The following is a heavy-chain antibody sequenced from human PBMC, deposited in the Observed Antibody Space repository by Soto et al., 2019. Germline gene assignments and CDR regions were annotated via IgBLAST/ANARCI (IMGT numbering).Heavy chain of an antibody. CDR3: ARPKDYDDCLDL. Sequence: ASVTLSCQASGYAFTWFNIHLVRQAPGQRLEWMGWINAGNGNTKYSQKFQGRVTFTRDTSANTAYMELSSLISEDTAVYYCARPKDYDDCLDLWGRGTLVTVSS. D-gene: IGHD3-22*01. CDR1: GYAFTWFN. V-gene: IGHV1-3*01. CDR2: INAGNGNT. J-gene: IGHJ4*02.